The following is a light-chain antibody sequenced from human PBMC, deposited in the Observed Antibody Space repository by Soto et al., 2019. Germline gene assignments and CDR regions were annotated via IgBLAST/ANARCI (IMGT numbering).Light chain of an antibody. CDR2: EGS. Sequence: QSALTQPASVSGSPGQSITLSCTGTSSDVGSYNLVSWYQQHPGKAPKLMIYEGSKRPSGLSNRFSGSKSGNTASLTISGLQAEDEADYYCCSYAGSSTLWVFGGGTKLTVL. J-gene: IGLJ3*02. CDR1: SSDVGSYNL. CDR3: CSYAGSSTLWV. V-gene: IGLV2-23*01.